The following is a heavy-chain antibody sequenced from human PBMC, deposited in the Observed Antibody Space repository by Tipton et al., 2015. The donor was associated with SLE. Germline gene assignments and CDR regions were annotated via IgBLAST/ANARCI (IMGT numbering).Heavy chain of an antibody. CDR2: IYYSGST. J-gene: IGHJ5*02. CDR3: ASLQQLVGFDP. V-gene: IGHV4-59*01. D-gene: IGHD6-13*01. CDR1: GGSISSYY. Sequence: TLSLTCTVSGGSISSYYWSWIRQPPGKGLEWIGYIYYSGSTNYNPSLKSRVTISVDTSKNQFSLKLSSVTAADTAVYYCASLQQLVGFDPWGQGTLVTVSS.